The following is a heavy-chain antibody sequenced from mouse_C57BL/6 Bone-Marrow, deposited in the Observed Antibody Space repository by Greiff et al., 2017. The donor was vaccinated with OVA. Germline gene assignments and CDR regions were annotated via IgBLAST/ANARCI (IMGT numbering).Heavy chain of an antibody. CDR1: GFSFNTYA. V-gene: IGHV10-1*01. J-gene: IGHJ4*01. D-gene: IGHD1-1*01. CDR2: ISRKSNNYAT. CDR3: GRSRSVDTVVGSYAMDY. Sequence: EVQLVESGGGLVQPKGSLKLSCAASGFSFNTYAMNWVRQAPGKGLEWVARISRKSNNYATYYADSVKDRFTISRDDSESMCYLQKNNMKTEDTAVYDGGRSRSVDTVVGSYAMDYWGQGTSVTVSS.